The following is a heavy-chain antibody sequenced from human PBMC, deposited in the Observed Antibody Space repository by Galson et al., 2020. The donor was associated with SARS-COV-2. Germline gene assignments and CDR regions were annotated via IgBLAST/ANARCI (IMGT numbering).Heavy chain of an antibody. D-gene: IGHD6-13*01. CDR3: AKRGDYSNNWSVDFAN. V-gene: IGHV3-23*01. Sequence: GGSLRLSCAASGFPFNSYAMSWVRQAPGKGLEWVSSIIASGARTYYADSVKGRFTISRDNSKNTVYLQMSFLRAEDTAVYYCAKRGDYSNNWSVDFANWGQGTLVTVSS. J-gene: IGHJ4*02. CDR2: IIASGART. CDR1: GFPFNSYA.